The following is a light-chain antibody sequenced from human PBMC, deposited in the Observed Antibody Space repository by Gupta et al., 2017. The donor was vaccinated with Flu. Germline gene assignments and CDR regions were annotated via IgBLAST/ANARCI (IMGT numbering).Light chain of an antibody. V-gene: IGKV1-27*01. J-gene: IGKJ2*01. CDR1: QDIRKY. Sequence: PSSLSASVGDRVTITCRANQDIRKYVAWYQQKPGKVPKLLIYAASTLEFGVPSRFSGGGSGTDFTLIISSLQPEDVATYYCQKYNRAPYTFGQGTKLEIK. CDR2: AAS. CDR3: QKYNRAPYT.